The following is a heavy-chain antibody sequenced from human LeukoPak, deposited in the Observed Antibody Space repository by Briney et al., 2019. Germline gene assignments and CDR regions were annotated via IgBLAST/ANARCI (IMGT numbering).Heavy chain of an antibody. CDR2: IYYSGST. Sequence: SETLSLTCTVSGGSISSYYWSWIRQPPGKGLEWIGYIYYSGSTNYNPSLKSRVTISVDTSKNQFSLKLSSVTAADTAVYYCARGSYGQYYYYYMDVWGKGTTVTVS. D-gene: IGHD3-16*01. CDR3: ARGSYGQYYYYYMDV. V-gene: IGHV4-59*01. J-gene: IGHJ6*03. CDR1: GGSISSYY.